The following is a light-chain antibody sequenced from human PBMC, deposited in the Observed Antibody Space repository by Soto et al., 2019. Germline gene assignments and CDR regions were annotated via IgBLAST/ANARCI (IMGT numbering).Light chain of an antibody. Sequence: EIVLTQSPGTLSLSPGDTATLSCRASQSVYSTYLAWYQHKVGQAPGLLIYGSSTRATGIPDRFSGSGSGTDFTLTIRRLEPEDFAVYYCQQYGSSPSTFGQGTKVEVK. J-gene: IGKJ1*01. CDR1: QSVYSTY. CDR2: GSS. CDR3: QQYGSSPST. V-gene: IGKV3-20*01.